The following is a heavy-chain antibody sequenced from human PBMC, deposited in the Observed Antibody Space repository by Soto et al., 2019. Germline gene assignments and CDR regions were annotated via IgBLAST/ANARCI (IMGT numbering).Heavy chain of an antibody. V-gene: IGHV3-23*01. Sequence: EVQLLESGGGLVQPGGSLRLSCAAPGFIFSSYAMSWVRQAPGKGLEWVSGISSSGGGTYYADSVKGRFTISRDNSKNTLYLQMNSRRAEDTAAYYCAKGNDVTVIGAFDSWGQGTLVTVSS. CDR2: ISSSGGGT. J-gene: IGHJ4*02. CDR1: GFIFSSYA. CDR3: AKGNDVTVIGAFDS. D-gene: IGHD2-21*02.